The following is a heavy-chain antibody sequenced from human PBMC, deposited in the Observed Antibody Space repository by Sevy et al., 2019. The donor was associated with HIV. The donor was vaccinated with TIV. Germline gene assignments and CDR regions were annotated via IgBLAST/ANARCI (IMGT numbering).Heavy chain of an antibody. CDR2: IKQDGSEK. V-gene: IGHV3-7*01. CDR3: ARVSLAMTDAFDI. J-gene: IGHJ3*02. Sequence: GGSPRLSCAASGFTFSSYWMSWVRQAPGKGLEWVANIKQDGSEKYYVDSVKGRFTISRDNAKNSLYLQMNSLRAEDTAVYYCARVSLAMTDAFDIWGQGTMVTVSS. CDR1: GFTFSSYW. D-gene: IGHD3-9*01.